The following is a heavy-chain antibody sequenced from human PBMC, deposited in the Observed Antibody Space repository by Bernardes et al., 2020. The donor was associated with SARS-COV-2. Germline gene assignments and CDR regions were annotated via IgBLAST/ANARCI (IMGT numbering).Heavy chain of an antibody. CDR3: AVEEAYCGGDCPSTPYFDY. D-gene: IGHD2-21*02. J-gene: IGHJ4*02. Sequence: ASVKVSCKASGYTFTGYYMHWVRQAPGQGLEWMGWINPNSGGPNSAQKFQGRVTMTRDTSISTAYMELSRLRSDDTAVYYCAVEEAYCGGDCPSTPYFDYWGQGTLVTVSS. CDR1: GYTFTGYY. CDR2: INPNSGGP. V-gene: IGHV1-2*02.